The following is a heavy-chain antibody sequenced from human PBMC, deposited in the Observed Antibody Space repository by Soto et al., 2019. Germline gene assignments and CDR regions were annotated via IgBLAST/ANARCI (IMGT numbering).Heavy chain of an antibody. Sequence: ASVKVSCKASGYTFTGYYMHWVRQAPGQGLEWMGWINPNSGGTNYAQKFQGWVTMTRDTSISTAYMELSRLRSDDTAVYYCARAGGQWLENYYYNYGMDVWGQGTTVTVSS. D-gene: IGHD6-19*01. V-gene: IGHV1-2*04. CDR3: ARAGGQWLENYYYNYGMDV. CDR1: GYTFTGYY. J-gene: IGHJ6*01. CDR2: INPNSGGT.